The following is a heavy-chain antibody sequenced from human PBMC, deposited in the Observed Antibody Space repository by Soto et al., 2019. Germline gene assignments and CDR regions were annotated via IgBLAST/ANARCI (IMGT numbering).Heavy chain of an antibody. V-gene: IGHV4-59*01. CDR1: GGSISSYY. J-gene: IGHJ4*02. CDR3: ARVQMHYDILTGYYPADDYYFDY. Sequence: SETLSLTCTVSGGSISSYYWSWIRQPPGKGLEWIGYIYYSGSTNYNPSLKSRVTISVDTSKNQFSLKLSSVTAADTAVYYCARVQMHYDILTGYYPADDYYFDYWGQGTLVTVS. D-gene: IGHD3-9*01. CDR2: IYYSGST.